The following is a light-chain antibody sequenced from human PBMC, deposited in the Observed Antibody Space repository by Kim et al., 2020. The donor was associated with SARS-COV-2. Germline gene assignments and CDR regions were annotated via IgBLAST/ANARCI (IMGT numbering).Light chain of an antibody. CDR2: DAR. CDR1: QSVSSY. CDR3: QYRANWPPYT. V-gene: IGKV3-11*01. Sequence: EIVLAQSPATLSLSPGDRATLSCRASQSVSSYLAWFRQKPGQAPRLLIYDARKRATGIPARFSGSGSVTDFTLTISSLEPEDFAFYYCQYRANWPPYTFGQGTKLEI. J-gene: IGKJ2*01.